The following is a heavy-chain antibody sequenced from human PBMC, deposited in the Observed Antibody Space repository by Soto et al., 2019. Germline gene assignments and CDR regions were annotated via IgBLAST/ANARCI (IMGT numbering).Heavy chain of an antibody. J-gene: IGHJ5*02. CDR2: INAGNGNT. D-gene: IGHD1-26*01. CDR1: GYTFTSYA. CDR3: AREGDMGGSYSDWFDP. V-gene: IGHV1-3*01. Sequence: QVQLVQSGAEVKKPGASVKVSCKASGYTFTSYAMHWVRQAPGQRLEWMGWINAGNGNTKYSQKFQDRVTITRDTSASTDYMELSSLRSEDTAVYYCAREGDMGGSYSDWFDPWGQGTMVTVSS.